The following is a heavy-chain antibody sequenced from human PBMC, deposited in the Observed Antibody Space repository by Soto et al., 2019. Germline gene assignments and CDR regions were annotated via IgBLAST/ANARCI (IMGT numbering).Heavy chain of an antibody. CDR1: GGPISGGGYS. CDR3: ARHNYDSNGYYHYYYGIDV. Sequence: SETLSLTCTVSGGPISGGGYSWSWIRQPPGKDLEWLGEINHSGSTNYNPSLKSRVTISVDTPKNQFSLKLSSVTAADTAVYYCARHNYDSNGYYHYYYGIDVCGQRTTVTVSS. J-gene: IGHJ6*02. D-gene: IGHD3-22*01. V-gene: IGHV4-30-2*01. CDR2: INHSGST.